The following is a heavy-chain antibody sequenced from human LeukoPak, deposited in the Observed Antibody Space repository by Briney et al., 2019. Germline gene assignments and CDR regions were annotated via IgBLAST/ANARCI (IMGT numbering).Heavy chain of an antibody. CDR1: GFVFSDHW. V-gene: IGHV3-11*01. J-gene: IGHJ4*02. CDR3: ARDRRGNYHLDL. D-gene: IGHD1-26*01. Sequence: GGSRRLSCAASGFVFSDHWMTWFRQAPGKGLEGSSDISSDGGTKYYADSVKSRFTISRDNAKNSMFLQMDSLRAADTAVYYCARDRRGNYHLDLWGQGTPVTASS. CDR2: ISSDGGTK.